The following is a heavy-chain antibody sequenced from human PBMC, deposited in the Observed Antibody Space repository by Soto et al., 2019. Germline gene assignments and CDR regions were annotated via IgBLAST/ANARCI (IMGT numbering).Heavy chain of an antibody. V-gene: IGHV3-73*02. CDR3: TRHEGDFLELFPGPGLDV. Sequence: EVQLVESGGGLVQPGGSLKLSCAASGFIFSGSAVHWVRQASGKGLEWIGRIRSRPNSYATTYAASVKGRFIISRDDSKSTAFLQLNSLKTEDTAIYYCTRHEGDFLELFPGPGLDVWGQGTTVTVSS. D-gene: IGHD3-3*01. J-gene: IGHJ6*02. CDR2: IRSRPNSYAT. CDR1: GFIFSGSA.